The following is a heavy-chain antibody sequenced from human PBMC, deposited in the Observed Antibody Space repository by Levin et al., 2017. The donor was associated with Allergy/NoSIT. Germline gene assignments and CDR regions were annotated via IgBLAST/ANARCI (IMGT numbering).Heavy chain of an antibody. V-gene: IGHV3-48*04. D-gene: IGHD5-18*01. CDR2: ISSSGINI. CDR3: ARSGNSYGFVPFFDY. J-gene: IGHJ4*02. Sequence: GGSLRLSCAASGFSFNIYTMNWVRQAPGRGLEWVSHISSSGINIYYADSLKGRFTISRDNAKNSLYLQISSLRAEDTAVYYCARSGNSYGFVPFFDYWGQGILVTVSS. CDR1: GFSFNIYT.